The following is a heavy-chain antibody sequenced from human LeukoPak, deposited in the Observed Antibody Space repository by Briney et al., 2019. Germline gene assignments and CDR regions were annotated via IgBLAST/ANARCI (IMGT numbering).Heavy chain of an antibody. CDR3: AKSVVLVRGVIPDKGQSGFDY. V-gene: IGHV3-30*18. J-gene: IGHJ4*02. CDR2: ISYDGSTK. CDR1: GFTFSSSG. D-gene: IGHD3-10*01. Sequence: GRSLRLSCAASGFTFSSSGMRWVRQAPGKGLEWVALISYDGSTKYYADSVKGRFTISRDNSKNTLYLQMNSLRAEDTAVYYCAKSVVLVRGVIPDKGQSGFDYWGQGTLVTVSS.